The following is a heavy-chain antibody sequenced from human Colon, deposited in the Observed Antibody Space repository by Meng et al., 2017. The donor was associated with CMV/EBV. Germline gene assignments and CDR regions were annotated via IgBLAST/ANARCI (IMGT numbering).Heavy chain of an antibody. CDR3: ARVAHGYCSSTSCPGYCSGGSCYRYNWFDP. D-gene: IGHD2-15*01. V-gene: IGHV1-2*02. Sequence: ASVKVTCKASGYTFTGYYMHWVRQAPGQGLEWMGWINPKSGGTNYLQKFQGRVTMTRDTSISTAYMELSRLRSDDTAVYYYARVAHGYCSSTSCPGYCSGGSCYRYNWFDPWGQGTLVTVSS. CDR2: INPKSGGT. CDR1: GYTFTGYY. J-gene: IGHJ5*02.